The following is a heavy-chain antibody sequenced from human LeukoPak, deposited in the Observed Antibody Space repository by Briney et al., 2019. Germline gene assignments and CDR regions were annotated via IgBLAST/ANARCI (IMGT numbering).Heavy chain of an antibody. J-gene: IGHJ6*03. CDR2: INPNSGGT. V-gene: IGHV1-2*02. CDR3: ARVGMVPAAMGYYYMDV. D-gene: IGHD2-2*01. CDR1: GYTFTGYC. Sequence: ASVKVSCKASGYTFTGYCMHWVRQAPGQGLGWMGWINPNSGGTNYAQKFQGRVTMTRDTSISTAYMELSRLRSDDTAVYYCARVGMVPAAMGYYYMDVWGKGTTVTVSS.